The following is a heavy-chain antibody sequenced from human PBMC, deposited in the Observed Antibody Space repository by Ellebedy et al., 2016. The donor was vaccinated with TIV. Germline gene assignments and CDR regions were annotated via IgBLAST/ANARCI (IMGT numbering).Heavy chain of an antibody. J-gene: IGHJ5*02. V-gene: IGHV3-11*06. CDR3: ARDRYDVLTGSSTWFDP. CDR2: IGRSSTST. D-gene: IGHD3-9*01. CDR1: GFIFSDSY. Sequence: PGGSLRLSCAASGFIFSDSYMTWIRQAPGKGLEWVSYIGRSSTSTNYADSVKGRFTISRDNAKHSLYLQMDSLRAEDTAIYYCARDRYDVLTGSSTWFDPWGQGTLVTVSS.